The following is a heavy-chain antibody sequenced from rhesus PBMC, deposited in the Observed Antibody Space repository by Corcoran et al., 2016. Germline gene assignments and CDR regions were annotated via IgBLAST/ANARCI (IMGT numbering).Heavy chain of an antibody. D-gene: IGHD3-22*01. V-gene: IGHV1-198*02. CDR2: IIPLVGIT. J-gene: IGHJ6*01. CDR1: GFTFGSYA. CDR3: ARGDWSDYLWGLDS. Sequence: QVQLVQSGAEVKKPGASVKVSCKASGFTFGSYAISWVRQAPGQGLEWMGVIIPLVGITNYAEKFQGIVTITADTSTSTGYMELSSLRSEDTAVYYCARGDWSDYLWGLDSWGQGVVVTVSS.